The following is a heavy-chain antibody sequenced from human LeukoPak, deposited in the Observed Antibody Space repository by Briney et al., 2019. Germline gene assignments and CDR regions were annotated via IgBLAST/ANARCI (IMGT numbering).Heavy chain of an antibody. CDR3: ATPVPHGSDPSLYYYYMDV. CDR2: ISYNGSNK. J-gene: IGHJ6*03. CDR1: GFTFSSYG. D-gene: IGHD3-10*01. Sequence: GGSLRLSCAAPGFTFSSYGMHWVRQAPAKGLGWVAVISYNGSNKYYADSVKGRFTISRDNSKNTLYLQMNSLRAEDTAVYYCATPVPHGSDPSLYYYYMDVWGKGTTVTISS. V-gene: IGHV3-30*03.